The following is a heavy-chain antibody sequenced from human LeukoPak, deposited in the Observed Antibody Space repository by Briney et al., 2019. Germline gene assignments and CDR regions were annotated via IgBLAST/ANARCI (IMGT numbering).Heavy chain of an antibody. CDR2: IYYSGST. CDR3: ARTYYDYVWASFPTFDY. D-gene: IGHD3-16*01. CDR1: GGPISSYY. J-gene: IGHJ4*02. V-gene: IGHV4-59*01. Sequence: PSETLSLMCTVSGGPISSYYWSWIRQPPGKGLEWIGYIYYSGSTNYNPSLKSRVTISVDTSKNQFSLKLSSVTAADTAVYYCARTYYDYVWASFPTFDYWGQGTLVTVSS.